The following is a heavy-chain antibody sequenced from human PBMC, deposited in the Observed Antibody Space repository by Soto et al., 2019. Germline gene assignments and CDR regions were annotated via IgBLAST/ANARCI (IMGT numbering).Heavy chain of an antibody. CDR2: ISSSSSTI. J-gene: IGHJ4*02. D-gene: IGHD4-17*01. CDR1: GFTFSSYS. CDR3: ARGSKGTVTTFDY. V-gene: IGHV3-48*01. Sequence: EVQLVESGGGLVQPGGSLRLSCAASGFTFSSYSMNWVRLAPGKGLEWVSYISSSSSTIYYADSVKGRFTISRDNAKNSLYLQMNSLRAEDTAVYYCARGSKGTVTTFDYWGQGTLVTVSS.